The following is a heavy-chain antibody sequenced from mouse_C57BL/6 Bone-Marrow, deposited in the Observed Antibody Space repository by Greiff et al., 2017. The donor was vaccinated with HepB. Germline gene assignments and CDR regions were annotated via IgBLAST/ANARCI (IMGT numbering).Heavy chain of an antibody. CDR2: ISNGGGST. V-gene: IGHV5-12*01. CDR3: ARHGGVTTGAPWFAY. CDR1: GFTFSDYY. J-gene: IGHJ3*01. D-gene: IGHD2-2*01. Sequence: EVQRVESGGGLVQPGGSLKLSCAASGFTFSDYYMYWVRQTPEKRLEWVAYISNGGGSTYYPDTVKGRFTISSDNAKNTLYLQRSRRKSEDTAMYDCARHGGVTTGAPWFAYWGQGTLVTVSA.